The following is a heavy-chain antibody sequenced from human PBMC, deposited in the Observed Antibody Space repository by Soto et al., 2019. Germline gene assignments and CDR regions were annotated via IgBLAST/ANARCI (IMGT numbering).Heavy chain of an antibody. CDR1: GFTFNNYD. CDR2: TGTGGDT. CDR3: ARGYSRSPGYSGLDV. V-gene: IGHV3-13*01. Sequence: EVQLVESGGGLVQPGGSLRLSCAASGFTFNNYDMHWVRQTTGKGLEWVSMTGTGGDTFYPGSVKGRLTISRENAKNSVYLQMNSLRAGDTAVYYCARGYSRSPGYSGLDVWGQGTTVTVSS. D-gene: IGHD6-13*01. J-gene: IGHJ6*02.